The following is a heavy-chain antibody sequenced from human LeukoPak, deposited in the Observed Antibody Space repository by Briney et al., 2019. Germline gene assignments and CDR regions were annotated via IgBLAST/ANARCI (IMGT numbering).Heavy chain of an antibody. CDR2: IIPIFGTA. CDR1: GDTFISYA. Sequence: ASVKVSCKASGDTFISYAISWVRQAPGQGLEWMGGIIPIFGTANYAQKFQGRVTITADESTSTAYMELSSLRSEDTAVYYCARSGYYYPNLDYWGQGTLVTVSS. D-gene: IGHD3-22*01. J-gene: IGHJ4*02. CDR3: ARSGYYYPNLDY. V-gene: IGHV1-69*13.